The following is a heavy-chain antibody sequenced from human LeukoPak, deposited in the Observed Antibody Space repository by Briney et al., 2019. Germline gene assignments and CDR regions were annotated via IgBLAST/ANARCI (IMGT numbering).Heavy chain of an antibody. D-gene: IGHD3-22*01. CDR2: IYYSGSA. CDR3: ARVGSSTMIVVVSAAYFQH. CDR1: GGSISDYS. J-gene: IGHJ1*01. V-gene: IGHV4-59*12. Sequence: PSETLSLTCTVSGGSISDYSWSWIRQPSGKGLEWIGNIYYSGSANYNPSLKSRVTISIDTSKNQFSLKLSSVTAADTAVYYCARVGSSTMIVVVSAAYFQHWGQGTLVTVSS.